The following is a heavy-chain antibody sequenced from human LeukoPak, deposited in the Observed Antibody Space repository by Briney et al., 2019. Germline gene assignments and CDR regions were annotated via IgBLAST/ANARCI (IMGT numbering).Heavy chain of an antibody. CDR3: ARGAWGYSVHFDN. CDR2: INSDGTAT. CDR1: GFTLSSFY. Sequence: GGSLRLSCATSGFTLSSFYMHWVRQRPGKGLVWVSRINSDGTATKYADSAKGRFTISRDNTKNTVYLQMNNLGAEDTAAYYCARGAWGYSVHFDNWGQGALVTVSS. V-gene: IGHV3-74*03. J-gene: IGHJ4*02. D-gene: IGHD3-16*01.